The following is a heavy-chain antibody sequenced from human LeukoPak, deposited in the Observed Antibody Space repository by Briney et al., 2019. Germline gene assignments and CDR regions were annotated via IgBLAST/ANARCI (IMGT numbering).Heavy chain of an antibody. CDR1: GYTFTGYY. CDR3: ARAKALYCSSTTRLFDY. Sequence: ASVELSCTSSGYTFTGYYMHWGRQAPGQGLGWMGWINPNSSGTYSAQKFQGWVTMTRDKSISTAYMELSRLTSDDTAVYYCARAKALYCSSTTRLFDYWGQGTLVTVSS. D-gene: IGHD2-2*01. V-gene: IGHV1-2*04. J-gene: IGHJ4*02. CDR2: INPNSSGT.